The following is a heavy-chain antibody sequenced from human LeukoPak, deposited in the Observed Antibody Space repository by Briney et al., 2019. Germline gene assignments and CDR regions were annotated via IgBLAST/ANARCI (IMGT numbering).Heavy chain of an antibody. D-gene: IGHD6-19*01. CDR1: GFTFSNFG. CDR3: AIDRYSSGWYTFDY. V-gene: IGHV3-21*01. J-gene: IGHJ4*02. Sequence: GGSLRLSCAASGFTFSNFGINWVRQAPGKGLEWVSSISSSSIYISYADSVKGRFTISRDNAKNSLDLQMNSLRAEDTAVYYCAIDRYSSGWYTFDYWGQGTLVTVSS. CDR2: ISSSSIYI.